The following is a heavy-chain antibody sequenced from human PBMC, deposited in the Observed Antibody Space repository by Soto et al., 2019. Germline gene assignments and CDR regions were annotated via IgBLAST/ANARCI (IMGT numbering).Heavy chain of an antibody. CDR1: GGTFSSYA. CDR3: ARGRFYYYDSSGYSGSGWFDP. Sequence: ASVKVSCKASGGTFSSYAISWVRQAPGQGLEWMGGIIPIFGTANYAQKFQGRVTITADESTSTAYMELSSLRSEDTAVYYCARGRFYYYDSSGYSGSGWFDPWGQGTLVTVSS. V-gene: IGHV1-69*13. J-gene: IGHJ5*02. D-gene: IGHD3-22*01. CDR2: IIPIFGTA.